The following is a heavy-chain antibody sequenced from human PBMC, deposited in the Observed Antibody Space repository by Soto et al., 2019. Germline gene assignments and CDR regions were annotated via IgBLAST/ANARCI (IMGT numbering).Heavy chain of an antibody. V-gene: IGHV1-69*02. CDR3: ARGIGDSSGYYADPFAY. Sequence: SVKVSCKASGGTFSSYTISWVRQAPGQGLEWMGRIIPILGIANYAQKFQGRVTITADKSTSTAYMELSSLRSEDTAVYYCARGIGDSSGYYADPFAYWGQGTLVTVSS. CDR2: IIPILGIA. J-gene: IGHJ4*02. CDR1: GGTFSSYT. D-gene: IGHD3-22*01.